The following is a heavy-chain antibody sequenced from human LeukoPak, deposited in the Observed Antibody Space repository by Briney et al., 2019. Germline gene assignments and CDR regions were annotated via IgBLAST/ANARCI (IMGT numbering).Heavy chain of an antibody. J-gene: IGHJ4*02. D-gene: IGHD5-18*01. CDR1: GGSFSGYY. Sequence: SETLSLTCAVYGGSFSGYYWSWIRQPPGKGPEWIGEINHSGSTNYNPSLKSRVTISVDTSKNQFSLNLSSETAADTAVYYCARREGDTSMVRSFDYWGQGTLVTVSS. V-gene: IGHV4-34*01. CDR2: INHSGST. CDR3: ARREGDTSMVRSFDY.